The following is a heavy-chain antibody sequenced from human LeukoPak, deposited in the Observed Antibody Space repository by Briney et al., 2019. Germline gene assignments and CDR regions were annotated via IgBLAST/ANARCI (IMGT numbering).Heavy chain of an antibody. V-gene: IGHV3-30*04. CDR2: ISYDGSNK. CDR3: ARDIVVAPVY. D-gene: IGHD2-21*01. J-gene: IGHJ4*02. Sequence: PGGSLRLSCAASGFTFSSYAMHWVRQAPGKGLEWVAVISYDGSNKYYADSVKGRFTISRDNSKNTLYLQMNSLRAEDTAVYYCARDIVVAPVYWGQGTPVTVSS. CDR1: GFTFSSYA.